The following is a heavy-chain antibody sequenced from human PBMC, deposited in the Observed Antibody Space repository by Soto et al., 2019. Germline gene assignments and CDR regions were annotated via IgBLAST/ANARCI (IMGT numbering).Heavy chain of an antibody. CDR1: GFIFSDYE. CDR3: VKDDAFDL. J-gene: IGHJ3*01. CDR2: ISGSGLTI. V-gene: IGHV3-48*03. Sequence: PGGSLRLSCAASGFIFSDYEINWVRQAPGKGLEWVSYISGSGLTIYYADSVKGRFTISRDNAKNSLYLQMNSLGVEDTAVYYCVKDDAFDLWGQGTKVTVSS.